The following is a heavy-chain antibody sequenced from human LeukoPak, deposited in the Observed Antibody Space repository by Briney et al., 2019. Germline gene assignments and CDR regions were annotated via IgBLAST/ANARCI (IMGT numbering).Heavy chain of an antibody. CDR2: IRSKANSYAT. CDR3: TIAAAGTPLGVY. V-gene: IGHV3-73*01. J-gene: IGHJ4*02. Sequence: GGSLRLSCAASGFTFSGSAMHWVRQASGKGLEWVGRIRSKANSYATAYAASVKGRFTISRDDSKNTAYLQMNSLRTEDTAVYYCTIAAAGTPLGVYWGQGTLVTVSS. CDR1: GFTFSGSA. D-gene: IGHD6-13*01.